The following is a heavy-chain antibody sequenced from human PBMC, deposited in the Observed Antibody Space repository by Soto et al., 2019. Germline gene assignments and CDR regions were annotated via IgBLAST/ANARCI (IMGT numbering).Heavy chain of an antibody. CDR3: ARDRNYHRSGYYAY. CDR2: INADNGNT. D-gene: IGHD3-3*01. CDR1: GYIFTRYA. J-gene: IGHJ4*02. V-gene: IGHV1-3*01. Sequence: ASVKVSCKASGYIFTRYAMHWVRQAPGQRLEWMGWINADNGNTKYSQNLQGRVTMTRDTSVTTAYMELSSLRSEDTAVYYCARDRNYHRSGYYAYWGQGTRVTFSP.